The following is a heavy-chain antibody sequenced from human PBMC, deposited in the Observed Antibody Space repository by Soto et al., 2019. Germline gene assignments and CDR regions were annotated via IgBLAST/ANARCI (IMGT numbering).Heavy chain of an antibody. CDR2: IKQDGSEK. V-gene: IGHV3-7*01. J-gene: IGHJ4*02. Sequence: EVQLVESGGGLVQPGGSLRLSCAASGFTFSSYWMSWVRQAPGQGLEWVANIKQDGSEKYYVDSVKGRFTISRDNAKNSLNLQMNSLRAEDTAVYYCARVTDYYESSGDFDYWGQGTLVTVSS. CDR3: ARVTDYYESSGDFDY. CDR1: GFTFSSYW. D-gene: IGHD3-22*01.